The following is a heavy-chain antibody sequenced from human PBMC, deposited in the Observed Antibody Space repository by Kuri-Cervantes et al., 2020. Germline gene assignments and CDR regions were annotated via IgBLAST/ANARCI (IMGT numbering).Heavy chain of an antibody. Sequence: ASVKVSCKASGYTFTSYAMHWVRQAPGQRLEWMGWSNAGNGNTKYSQEFQGRVTITRDTSASTAYMELSSLRSDDTAVYYCASRDRLYGDYGYWGQGTLVTVSS. CDR2: SNAGNGNT. CDR3: ASRDRLYGDYGY. V-gene: IGHV1-3*02. CDR1: GYTFTSYA. J-gene: IGHJ4*02. D-gene: IGHD4-17*01.